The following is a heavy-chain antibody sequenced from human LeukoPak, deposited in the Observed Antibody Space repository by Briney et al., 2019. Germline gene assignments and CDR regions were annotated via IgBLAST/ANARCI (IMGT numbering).Heavy chain of an antibody. Sequence: ASVKVSCKASGYTFTSYGTSWVRHAPGQGLEWMGWISAYNGNTNYAPKLQGRVTITTDTSTSTAYMELRSLRSDDTAVYYCARVHIVVVSAIGFDYWGQGTLVTVSS. CDR1: GYTFTSYG. CDR3: ARVHIVVVSAIGFDY. J-gene: IGHJ4*02. CDR2: ISAYNGNT. D-gene: IGHD2-21*01. V-gene: IGHV1-18*01.